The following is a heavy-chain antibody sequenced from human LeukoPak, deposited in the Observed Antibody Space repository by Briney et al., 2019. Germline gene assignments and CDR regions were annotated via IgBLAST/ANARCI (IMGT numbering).Heavy chain of an antibody. J-gene: IGHJ4*02. CDR2: IIPILGIA. CDR3: ASKEYSGYDLQFDY. D-gene: IGHD5-12*01. Sequence: ASVKVSCKASGGTFSSYAISWVRQAPGQGLEWMGRIIPILGIANYAQKFQGRVTITADKSTSTAYMELSSLRSEDTAVYYCASKEYSGYDLQFDYWGQGTLVTVSS. CDR1: GGTFSSYA. V-gene: IGHV1-69*04.